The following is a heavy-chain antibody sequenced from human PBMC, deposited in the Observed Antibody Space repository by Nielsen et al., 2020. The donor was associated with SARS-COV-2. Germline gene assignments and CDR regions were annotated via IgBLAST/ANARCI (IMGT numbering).Heavy chain of an antibody. CDR2: IYYSGST. CDR1: GGSISSGGYY. Sequence: SETLSLTCTVSGGSISSGGYYWSWIRQHPGKGLEWIGYIYYSGSTYYNPSLKSRVTISVGTSKNQFSLKLSSVTAADTAVYYCARGLLEYYYYMDVWGKGTTVTVSS. CDR3: ARGLLEYYYYMDV. D-gene: IGHD1-1*01. J-gene: IGHJ6*03. V-gene: IGHV4-31*03.